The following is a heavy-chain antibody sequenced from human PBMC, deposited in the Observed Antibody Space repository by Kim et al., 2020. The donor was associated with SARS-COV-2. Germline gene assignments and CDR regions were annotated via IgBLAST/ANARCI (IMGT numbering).Heavy chain of an antibody. CDR2: ISGSGGST. CDR3: AKDPRYDSSGYSGY. Sequence: GGSLRLSCAASGFTFSSYAMSWVRQAPGKGLEWVSAISGSGGSTYYADSVKGRFTISRDNSKNTLYLQMNSLRAEDTAVYYCAKDPRYDSSGYSGYWGQGTLVTVSS. CDR1: GFTFSSYA. J-gene: IGHJ4*02. V-gene: IGHV3-23*01. D-gene: IGHD3-22*01.